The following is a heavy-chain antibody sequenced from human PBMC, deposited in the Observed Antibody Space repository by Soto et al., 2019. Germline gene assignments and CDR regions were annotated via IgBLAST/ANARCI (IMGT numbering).Heavy chain of an antibody. CDR2: ISYDGSNK. CDR1: GFTFSSYA. D-gene: IGHD2-2*01. J-gene: IGHJ4*02. Sequence: QVQLVESGGGVVQPGRSLRLSCAASGFTFSSYAMHWVRQAPGKGLEWVAVISYDGSNKYYADSVKGRFTISRDNSKNTLYLQMNSLRAEDTAVYYCARDSFCSSTSCQTIFDYWGQGTLVTVSS. V-gene: IGHV3-30-3*01. CDR3: ARDSFCSSTSCQTIFDY.